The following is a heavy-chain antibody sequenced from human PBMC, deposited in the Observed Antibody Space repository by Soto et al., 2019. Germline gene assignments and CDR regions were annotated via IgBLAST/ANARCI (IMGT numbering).Heavy chain of an antibody. CDR2: ISAYNGNT. J-gene: IGHJ5*02. CDR3: AREDSSSWYTWRGWFDP. V-gene: IGHV1-18*01. CDR1: GYTFTSYG. D-gene: IGHD6-13*01. Sequence: QVQLVQSGAEVKKPGASVKVSCKASGYTFTSYGISWVRQAPGQGLEWMGWISAYNGNTNYAQKLQGRVTMTTDTSTSAADMELRSLRSDDTAVYYCAREDSSSWYTWRGWFDPWGQGTLVTVSS.